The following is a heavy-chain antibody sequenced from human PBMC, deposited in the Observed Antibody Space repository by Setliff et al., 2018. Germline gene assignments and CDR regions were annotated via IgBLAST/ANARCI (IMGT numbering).Heavy chain of an antibody. D-gene: IGHD3-22*01. V-gene: IGHV4-38-2*01. CDR2: IYHSGST. J-gene: IGHJ3*02. CDR3: ARGKERITMIVVVTSGAFDI. CDR1: GYSISSGYF. Sequence: SETLSLTCAVSGYSISSGYFWGWIRQPPGKGLEWIGSIYHSGSTYYNPSLKSRVTISVDTSKNQFSLKLSSVTAADTAVYYCARGKERITMIVVVTSGAFDIWGQGTMVTVSS.